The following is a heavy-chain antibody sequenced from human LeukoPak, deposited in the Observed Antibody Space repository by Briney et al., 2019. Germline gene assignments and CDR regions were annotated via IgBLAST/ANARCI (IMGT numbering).Heavy chain of an antibody. J-gene: IGHJ4*02. V-gene: IGHV3-30-3*01. Sequence: GGSLRLSCAASGFTFSSYAMSWVRQAPGKGLEWVAVISYDGSNKYYADSVKGRFTISRDNSKNTLYLQMNSLRAEDTAVYYCEAASNRYFDYWGQGTLVTVSS. D-gene: IGHD2-15*01. CDR3: EAASNRYFDY. CDR1: GFTFSSYA. CDR2: ISYDGSNK.